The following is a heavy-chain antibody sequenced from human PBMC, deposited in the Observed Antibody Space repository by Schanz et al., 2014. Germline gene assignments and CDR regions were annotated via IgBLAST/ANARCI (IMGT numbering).Heavy chain of an antibody. CDR2: ISGGGGTT. CDR1: EFTFSTDA. J-gene: IGHJ3*02. CDR3: ARKMKLGVYGGKGHDSLDI. V-gene: IGHV3-23*04. D-gene: IGHD4-17*01. Sequence: EVQLVESGGGLVQPGGSLRLSCAASEFTFSTDAMSWVRQAPGKGLEWVSAISGGGGTTYYADSVKGRFTISRDNSRNTLYLQMNTLRAEDTAVYYCARKMKLGVYGGKGHDSLDIWGQGTMVTVSS.